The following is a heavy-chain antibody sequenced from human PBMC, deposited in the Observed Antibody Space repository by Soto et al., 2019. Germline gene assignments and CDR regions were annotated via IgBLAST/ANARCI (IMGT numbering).Heavy chain of an antibody. D-gene: IGHD3-10*01. J-gene: IGHJ4*02. Sequence: ITLKESGPTVVKPTQTLTLTCTLSGFSLSTNEVSVGWIRQPPGKALEWLALIYWDDDKRYSPSLKNRLTITKETSKNPVVLKMTNMDPGDTATYYCANRDGTRFHFDYWGQGTLVTVTS. CDR2: IYWDDDK. V-gene: IGHV2-5*02. CDR3: ANRDGTRFHFDY. CDR1: GFSLSTNEVS.